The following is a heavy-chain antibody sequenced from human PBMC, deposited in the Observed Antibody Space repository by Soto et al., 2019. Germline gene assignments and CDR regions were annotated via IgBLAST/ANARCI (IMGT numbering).Heavy chain of an antibody. J-gene: IGHJ5*02. CDR2: ISGSGFKK. D-gene: IGHD1-26*01. CDR3: AKNQGVELVPLATVDWFDP. V-gene: IGHV3-23*01. Sequence: PGGYLRLSCAASGFIFENFGLSWVRQAPLNVLEWISSISGSGFKKYYADSVKGRFNISRDNSKSTVYLELNNLSAEDTAVYHCAKNQGVELVPLATVDWFDPWGQGSVVTVSS. CDR1: GFIFENFG.